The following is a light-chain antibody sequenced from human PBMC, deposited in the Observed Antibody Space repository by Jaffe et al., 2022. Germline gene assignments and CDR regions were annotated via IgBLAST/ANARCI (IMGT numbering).Light chain of an antibody. Sequence: SYELTQPPSVSVSPGQTARITCSGDALPKQYAYWYQQKPGQAPVLVIYKDNERPSGIPERFSGSSSGTTVTLTISGVQAEDEADYYCQSADNSGTVFGGGTQLTVL. CDR2: KDN. V-gene: IGLV3-25*03. J-gene: IGLJ7*01. CDR1: ALPKQY. CDR3: QSADNSGTV.